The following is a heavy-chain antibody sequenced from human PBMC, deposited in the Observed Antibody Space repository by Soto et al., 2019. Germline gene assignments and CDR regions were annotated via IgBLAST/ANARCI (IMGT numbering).Heavy chain of an antibody. CDR1: GGSVSSGSYY. CDR2: IYYSGST. V-gene: IGHV4-61*01. Sequence: SETLSLTCTVSGGSVSSGSYYWSWIRQPPGKGLEWIGYIYYSGSTNYNPSLKSRVTISVDTSKNQFSLKLSSVTAADTAVYYCARQALGYCNSDRCYYYYGMDVWGQGTTVTVSS. CDR3: ARQALGYCNSDRCYYYYGMDV. D-gene: IGHD2-2*01. J-gene: IGHJ6*02.